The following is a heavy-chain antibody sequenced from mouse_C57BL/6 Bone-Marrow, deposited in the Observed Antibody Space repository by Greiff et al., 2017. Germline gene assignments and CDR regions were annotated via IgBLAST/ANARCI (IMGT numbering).Heavy chain of an antibody. V-gene: IGHV3-6*01. Sequence: EVQLVESGPGLVKPSQSLSLTCSVTGYSITSGYYWNWIRQFPGNKLEWMGYISYDGSNNYNPSLKNRISITRDTSKNQFFLKLNSVTTEDTATYYCARGLRQGLAYWGQGTLVTVSA. J-gene: IGHJ3*01. CDR3: ARGLRQGLAY. CDR1: GYSITSGYY. D-gene: IGHD2-12*01. CDR2: ISYDGSN.